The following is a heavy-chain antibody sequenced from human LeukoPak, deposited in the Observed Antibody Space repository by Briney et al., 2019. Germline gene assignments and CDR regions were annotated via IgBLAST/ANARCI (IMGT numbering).Heavy chain of an antibody. CDR3: AKDRCSNGVGCYYYYMDV. CDR2: IQYDGSNE. V-gene: IGHV3-30*02. CDR1: RFTFSSYG. D-gene: IGHD2-8*01. J-gene: IGHJ6*03. Sequence: GGSLRLSCAASRFTFSSYGMHWVRQAPGKGLEGVAYIQYDGSNEQYADSVKGRFSISRDSSKNILYLQMNSLRAEDTAVYYCAKDRCSNGVGCYYYYMDVWGKGTTVTISS.